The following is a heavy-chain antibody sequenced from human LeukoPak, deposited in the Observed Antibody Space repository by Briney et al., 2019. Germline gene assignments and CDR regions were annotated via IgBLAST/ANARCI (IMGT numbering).Heavy chain of an antibody. CDR3: ASPTSGGYCSSTSCYVANHSPRYGMDV. CDR2: INPNSGGT. D-gene: IGHD2-2*01. CDR1: GYTFIGYY. Sequence: GASVKVSCKASGYTFIGYYMHWVRQAPGQGLEWMGWINPNSGGTNYAQKFQGRVTMTRDTSISTAYMELSRLRSDDTAVYYCASPTSGGYCSSTSCYVANHSPRYGMDVWGQGTTVTVSS. V-gene: IGHV1-2*02. J-gene: IGHJ6*02.